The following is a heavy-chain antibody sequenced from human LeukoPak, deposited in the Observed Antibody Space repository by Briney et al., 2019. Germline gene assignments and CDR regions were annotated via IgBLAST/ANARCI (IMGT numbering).Heavy chain of an antibody. CDR3: ARGSSSDGGSFGEIFDY. CDR2: IYTSGST. Sequence: SETLSLTCTDSGAPISSYYWKWIRQPAGKGLEWIGRIYTSGSTNYNPSLKSRVTMSVDTSKNQFSLKLSSVTAADTAVYYCARGSSSDGGSFGEIFDYWGQGTLVTVSS. D-gene: IGHD3-10*01. CDR1: GAPISSYY. J-gene: IGHJ4*02. V-gene: IGHV4-4*07.